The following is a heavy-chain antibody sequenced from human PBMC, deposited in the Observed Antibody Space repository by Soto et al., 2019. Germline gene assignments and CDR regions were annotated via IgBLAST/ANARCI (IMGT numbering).Heavy chain of an antibody. J-gene: IGHJ4*02. CDR2: IYYSGST. CDR3: ARADYCSSTSCYFFDY. D-gene: IGHD2-2*01. CDR1: GGSISSYY. Sequence: SETLSLTCTVSGGSISSYYWSWIRQPPGKGLEWIGYIYYSGSTNYNPSLKSRVTISVDTSKNQFSLKLSSVTAADTAVYYCARADYCSSTSCYFFDYWGQGTMVTVPQ. V-gene: IGHV4-59*01.